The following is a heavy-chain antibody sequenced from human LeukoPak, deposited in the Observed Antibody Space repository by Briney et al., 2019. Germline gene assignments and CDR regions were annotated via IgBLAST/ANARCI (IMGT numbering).Heavy chain of an antibody. Sequence: PGGSLRLSCAASGFTLSSYAMSWVRQAPGKGLEWVSAFSGSGGSTYYADSVKGRFTISRDNSKNTLYLQMNSLIAEDTAVYYCAKSGYNRFDYWGQGTRVTVSS. D-gene: IGHD5-24*01. CDR3: AKSGYNRFDY. CDR1: GFTLSSYA. J-gene: IGHJ4*02. V-gene: IGHV3-23*01. CDR2: FSGSGGST.